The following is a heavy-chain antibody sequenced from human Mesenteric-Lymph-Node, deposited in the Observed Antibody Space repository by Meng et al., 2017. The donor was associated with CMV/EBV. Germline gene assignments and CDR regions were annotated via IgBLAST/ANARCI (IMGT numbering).Heavy chain of an antibody. CDR2: ISWSSGSI. D-gene: IGHD2/OR15-2a*01. CDR1: GFTFGDYA. J-gene: IGHJ6*02. V-gene: IGHV3-9*01. Sequence: GGSLRLSCAASGFTFGDYAMHWVRQAPGKGLEWVSYISWSSGSIGYADSVKGRFTISRDNAKTTLYLQMNSLRAEDTAVYYCARPSGPDPIEYYYGMDVWGQGTTVTVSS. CDR3: ARPSGPDPIEYYYGMDV.